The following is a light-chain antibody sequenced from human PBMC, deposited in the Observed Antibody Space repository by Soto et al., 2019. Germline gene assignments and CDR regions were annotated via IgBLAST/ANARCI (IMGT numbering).Light chain of an antibody. CDR3: QQYSSYSYT. Sequence: DIQMTQSPSTLSASVGDRVTITSRASQSINNWLAWYQQKPGKAPNLLIFDASSLEGGVPSRFSGSGSGTEFTLTISSLQPDDVATYYCQQYSSYSYTFGQGTKLEIK. J-gene: IGKJ2*01. V-gene: IGKV1-5*01. CDR1: QSINNW. CDR2: DAS.